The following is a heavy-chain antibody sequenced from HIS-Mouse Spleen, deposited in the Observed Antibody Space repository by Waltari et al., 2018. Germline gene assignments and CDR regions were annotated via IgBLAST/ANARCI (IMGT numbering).Heavy chain of an antibody. Sequence: IGYADSVKGRFTISRDNAKNSLYLQMNSLRAEDTALYYCAKDYYDSSGYYYGGYYYYGMDVWGQGTTVTVSS. J-gene: IGHJ6*02. CDR2: I. V-gene: IGHV3-9*01. D-gene: IGHD3-22*01. CDR3: AKDYYDSSGYYYGGYYYYGMDV.